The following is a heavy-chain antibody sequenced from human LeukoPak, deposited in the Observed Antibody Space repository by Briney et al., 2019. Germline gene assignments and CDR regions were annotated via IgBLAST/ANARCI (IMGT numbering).Heavy chain of an antibody. CDR3: AKEPDGIRFDP. CDR1: GQSVSGSRSY. CDR2: VLLSGRT. V-gene: IGHV4-34*12. J-gene: IGHJ5*02. Sequence: SETLSLTCAVYGQSVSGSRSYWAWIRQPPGKGLEWIGNVLLSGRTIYNPALESRVSISMDSSKNQFSLTLTSVTAADTAVYYCAKEPDGIRFDPWGQGTLVTVSS. D-gene: IGHD1-14*01.